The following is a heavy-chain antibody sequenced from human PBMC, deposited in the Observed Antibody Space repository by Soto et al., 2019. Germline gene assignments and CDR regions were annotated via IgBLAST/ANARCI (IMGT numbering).Heavy chain of an antibody. CDR3: VKTSGWFHT. J-gene: IGHJ5*02. V-gene: IGHV3-23*01. D-gene: IGHD3-10*01. CDR2: IDGSGGIT. CDR1: GFTFGTTD. Sequence: QLLQSGGGLVQPGGSLTLSCAASGFTFGTTDMSWVRQAPGEGLEGVSTIDGSGGITYYADSVKGRFTISRDNSRHTVYLQMNSLRGDDTALYYCVKTSGWFHTWGPRALVTVSS.